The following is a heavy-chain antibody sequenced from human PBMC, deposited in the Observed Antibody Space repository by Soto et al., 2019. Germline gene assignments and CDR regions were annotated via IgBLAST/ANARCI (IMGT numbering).Heavy chain of an antibody. J-gene: IGHJ6*02. CDR3: ARDGSRYCSSTSCYSGYSYYHMDV. Sequence: GSLRLSCTASGFTFSDFHMTWIRQAPGKGLEWISNIRSSGTTIYYADSVKGRFTISRDDAKNSLYLQMNSLRAEDTAVYYCARDGSRYCSSTSCYSGYSYYHMDVWGQGTTVTVSS. V-gene: IGHV3-11*01. CDR1: GFTFSDFH. CDR2: IRSSGTTI. D-gene: IGHD2-2*01.